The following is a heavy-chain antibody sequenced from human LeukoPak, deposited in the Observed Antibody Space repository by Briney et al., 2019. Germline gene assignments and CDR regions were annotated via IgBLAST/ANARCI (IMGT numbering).Heavy chain of an antibody. CDR2: ISSSGRTM. D-gene: IGHD3-10*01. J-gene: IGHJ4*02. CDR3: ARDSGLTMFRGVFDY. CDR1: GFTFSSYE. Sequence: PGGSLRLSCVGSGFTFSSYEMNWVRQAPGKGLEWFLYISSSGRTMYYADSVKGRFTISRDNAKNSLNLQMNSLRAEDTAVYYCARDSGLTMFRGVFDYWGQGTLVTVSS. V-gene: IGHV3-48*03.